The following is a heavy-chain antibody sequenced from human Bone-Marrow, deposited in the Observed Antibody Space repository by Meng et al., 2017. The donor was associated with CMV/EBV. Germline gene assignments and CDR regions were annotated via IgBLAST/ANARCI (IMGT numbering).Heavy chain of an antibody. CDR3: ASSGDSVSGGYYLAVY. J-gene: IGHJ4*02. Sequence: SVKVSCKASGGTFSSYAISWVRQAPGQGLEWMGGIMPILGIANYAQKLQGRVTITADKSTSTAYMELSSLRSEDTAVYYCASSGDSVSGGYYLAVYWGQGTLVPRLL. CDR1: GGTFSSYA. V-gene: IGHV1-69*10. CDR2: IMPILGIA. D-gene: IGHD3-22*01.